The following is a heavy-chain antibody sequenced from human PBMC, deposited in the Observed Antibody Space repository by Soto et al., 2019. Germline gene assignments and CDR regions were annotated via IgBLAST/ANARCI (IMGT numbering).Heavy chain of an antibody. CDR3: ARGDIVVVVAATPSVYYYYGMDV. CDR2: INHSGST. CDR1: GGSFSGYY. D-gene: IGHD2-15*01. V-gene: IGHV4-34*01. J-gene: IGHJ6*02. Sequence: PSETLSLTFAVYGGSFSGYYWSWIRQPPGQGLEWIGEINHSGSTNYNPSLKSRVTISVDTSKNQFSLKLSSVTAADTAVYYCARGDIVVVVAATPSVYYYYGMDVWGQGTTVT.